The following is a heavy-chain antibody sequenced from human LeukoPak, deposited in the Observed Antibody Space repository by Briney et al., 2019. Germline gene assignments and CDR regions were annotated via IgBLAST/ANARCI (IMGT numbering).Heavy chain of an antibody. J-gene: IGHJ3*02. CDR3: AGYTSGWFGAFDI. CDR1: GFTFSDYY. CDR2: VSSSGSTI. Sequence: GGSLRLSCAASGFTFSDYYMNWIRQAPGKGLEWVSCVSSSGSTIYYADSVKGRSTISRDNAKNSLYLQMISLTAEDTALYYCAGYTSGWFGAFDIWGQGTMVTVSS. D-gene: IGHD6-19*01. V-gene: IGHV3-11*04.